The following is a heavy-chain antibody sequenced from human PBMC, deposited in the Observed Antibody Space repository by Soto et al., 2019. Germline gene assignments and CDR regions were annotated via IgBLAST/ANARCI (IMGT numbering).Heavy chain of an antibody. V-gene: IGHV1-18*01. Sequence: QVQLVQSGAEVKKPGASVKVSCKASGYTFTTYGISWVRRAPGQGFEWMGWITAYNDNIHYAQKFKDRVTMATDTSTRTAYMELRSLTSDDTAFYYCARDRSTRNTGPTGMDVCGQGTTVTVSS. CDR2: ITAYNDNI. J-gene: IGHJ6*02. D-gene: IGHD1-1*01. CDR1: GYTFTTYG. CDR3: ARDRSTRNTGPTGMDV.